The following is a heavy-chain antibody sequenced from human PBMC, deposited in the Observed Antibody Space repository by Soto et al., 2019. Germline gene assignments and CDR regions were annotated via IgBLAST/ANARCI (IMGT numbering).Heavy chain of an antibody. D-gene: IGHD3-10*01. CDR1: GDIFSSYP. J-gene: IGHJ2*01. CDR2: IVPLLGTA. Sequence: QVQLVQYGAEVKKPGSSVKVSCKASGDIFSSYPFSWVRQAPGQGMEWMGGIVPLLGTADYAQKFQDRVTITADDSTSTVYMEPSSLRSDDTAVYYCARDRGSQNWYFGVWGRGTLVSVSS. CDR3: ARDRGSQNWYFGV. V-gene: IGHV1-69*01.